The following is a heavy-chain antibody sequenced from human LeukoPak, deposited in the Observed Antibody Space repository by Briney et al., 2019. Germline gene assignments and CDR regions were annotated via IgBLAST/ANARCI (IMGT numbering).Heavy chain of an antibody. CDR3: ARGESYYYDSSGALGKGVDP. D-gene: IGHD3-22*01. V-gene: IGHV4-31*03. J-gene: IGHJ5*02. Sequence: PSETLSLTCTVSGGSISSGGYYWSWIRQHPGKGLEWIGYIYYSGSTYYNPSLKSRVTISVDTSKNQFSLKLSSVTAADTAVYYCARGESYYYDSSGALGKGVDPWGQGTLVTVSS. CDR1: GGSISSGGYY. CDR2: IYYSGST.